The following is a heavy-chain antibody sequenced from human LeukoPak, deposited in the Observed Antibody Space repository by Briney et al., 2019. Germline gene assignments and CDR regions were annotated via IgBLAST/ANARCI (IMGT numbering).Heavy chain of an antibody. V-gene: IGHV4-38-2*02. CDR3: ARPRGRIAARRSFFDY. Sequence: EASETLSLTCTVSGYSISSGYYWGWIRQPPGKGLEWIGSIYHSGSTYYNPSLKSRVTISVDTSKNQFSLSLRSVTAADTAVYYCARPRGRIAARRSFFDYWGQGTLVTVSS. J-gene: IGHJ4*02. D-gene: IGHD6-6*01. CDR1: GYSISSGYY. CDR2: IYHSGST.